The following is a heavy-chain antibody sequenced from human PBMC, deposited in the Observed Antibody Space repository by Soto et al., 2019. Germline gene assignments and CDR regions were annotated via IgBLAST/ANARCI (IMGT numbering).Heavy chain of an antibody. V-gene: IGHV3-74*01. Sequence: GGSLRLSCAASGFTFSMYWMHWVRQVPGKGPEWVSRINDDGSSTNYADSVKGRFTISRDNAKNTLYLQMNDLRAEDTAVYYCKRGTRSHSTGTGAFWGQGTLLTVSS. CDR3: KRGTRSHSTGTGAF. J-gene: IGHJ4*02. CDR2: INDDGSST. D-gene: IGHD1-1*01. CDR1: GFTFSMYW.